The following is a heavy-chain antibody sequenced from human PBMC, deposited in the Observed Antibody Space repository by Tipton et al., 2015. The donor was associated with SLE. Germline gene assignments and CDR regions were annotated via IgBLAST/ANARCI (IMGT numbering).Heavy chain of an antibody. CDR2: ISSSGSTI. CDR1: GGSFSGYY. V-gene: IGHV3-11*01. CDR3: ARVSDGSVDY. D-gene: IGHD3-10*01. J-gene: IGHJ4*02. Sequence: LSLTCAVYGGSFSGYYWSWIRQAPGKGLEWVSYISSSGSTIYYADSVKGRFTISRDNAKNSLYLQMNSLRAEDTAVYYCARVSDGSVDYWGRGTLVTVSS.